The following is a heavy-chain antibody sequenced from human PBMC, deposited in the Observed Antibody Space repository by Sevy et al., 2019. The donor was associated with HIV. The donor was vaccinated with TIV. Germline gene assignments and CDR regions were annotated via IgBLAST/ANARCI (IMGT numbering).Heavy chain of an antibody. CDR3: ARSPPVVVVPGAPSWFDP. J-gene: IGHJ5*02. Sequence: SETLSRTCAVHDGSFSGYYWNWIRQLPGKGLEWIGEINESGITNYNPSLKSRVTISVDTSKKEFSLKLNSVTAADTAVYFCARSPPVVVVPGAPSWFDPWGQGTLVTVSS. D-gene: IGHD2-2*01. V-gene: IGHV4-34*01. CDR1: DGSFSGYY. CDR2: INESGIT.